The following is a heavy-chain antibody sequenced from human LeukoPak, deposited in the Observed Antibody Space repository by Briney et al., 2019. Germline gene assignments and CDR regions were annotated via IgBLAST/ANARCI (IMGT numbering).Heavy chain of an antibody. V-gene: IGHV4-59*01. CDR2: IYYSGST. CDR1: GGSISSYY. D-gene: IGHD3-22*01. J-gene: IGHJ2*01. CDR3: ARDYLPTYYYDSSGYSTYWYFDL. Sequence: SETLSLTCTVSGGSISSYYWSWIRQPPGKGLEWIGYIYYSGSTNYNPSLKSRVTISVDTSKNQFSLKLSSVTAADTAVYYCARDYLPTYYYDSSGYSTYWYFDLWGRGTLVTVSS.